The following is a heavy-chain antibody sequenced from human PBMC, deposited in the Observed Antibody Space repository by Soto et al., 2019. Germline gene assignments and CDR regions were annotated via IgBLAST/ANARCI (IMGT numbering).Heavy chain of an antibody. J-gene: IGHJ2*01. CDR3: DRLASLTGDGRDDPLGAVGVDWYFDL. CDR2: IYYSGST. CDR1: GGSISSGAYY. D-gene: IGHD1-20*01. Sequence: QVQLQESGPGLVKPSQTLSLTCTVSGGSISSGAYYWSWIRQPPGKCLEWFGYIYYSGSTYYNPSLKSRVTKSVDTSKNQVALKQRSVTAADTAVYYCDRLASLTGDGRDDPLGAVGVDWYFDLWGRGTLVNVSS. V-gene: IGHV4-30-4*01.